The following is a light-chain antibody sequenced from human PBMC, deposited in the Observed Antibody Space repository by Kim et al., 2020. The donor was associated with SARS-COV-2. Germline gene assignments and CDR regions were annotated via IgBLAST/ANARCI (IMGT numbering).Light chain of an antibody. CDR2: GYK. Sequence: VNTPCSGSFANAEKNAVNWWQHRQETAPKLLIFGYKQRPQGVPARFSGSKSGTSASLAISGLQSEDEANYYCAALDDNLNGLKFDGGTQLTVL. CDR1: FANAEKNA. J-gene: IGLJ2*01. CDR3: AALDDNLNGLK. V-gene: IGLV1-44*01.